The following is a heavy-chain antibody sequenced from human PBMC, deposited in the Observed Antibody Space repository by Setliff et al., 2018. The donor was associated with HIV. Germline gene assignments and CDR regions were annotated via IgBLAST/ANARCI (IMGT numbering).Heavy chain of an antibody. D-gene: IGHD2-2*01. CDR1: GYTFSAYG. V-gene: IGHV1-18*01. Sequence: GGPVKVSCKASGYTFSAYGISWVRQAPGQGLEWMGWISAYNGNTNYAQKLQDRVTMTTDTSTRTAYMELSSLRSEDTAVYYCARWVPYCTSTDCHRWLYYYMDVWGKGTTVTVSS. J-gene: IGHJ6*03. CDR2: ISAYNGNT. CDR3: ARWVPYCTSTDCHRWLYYYMDV.